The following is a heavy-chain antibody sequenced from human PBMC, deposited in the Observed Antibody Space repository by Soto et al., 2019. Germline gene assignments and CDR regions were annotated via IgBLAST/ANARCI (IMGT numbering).Heavy chain of an antibody. CDR3: ARIPHAGTRYDTPAWYFDL. D-gene: IGHD1-1*01. CDR1: GFTFSSYD. V-gene: IGHV3-13*01. CDR2: IGTAGDT. Sequence: LSLTCAASGFTFSSYDMHWVRQATGKGLEWVSAIGTAGDTYYPGSVKGRFTISRENAKNSLYLQMNSLRAEDTAVYYCARIPHAGTRYDTPAWYFDLWGRGTLVTVSS. J-gene: IGHJ2*01.